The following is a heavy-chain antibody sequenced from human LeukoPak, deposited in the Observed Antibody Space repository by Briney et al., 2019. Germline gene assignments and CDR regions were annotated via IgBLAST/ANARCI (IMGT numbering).Heavy chain of an antibody. CDR3: VRSPAYYIMDV. V-gene: IGHV3-30*03. Sequence: PGGSLRLSCAASGFSFNHHVILLVRQAPGKGLEWLAVISYDGTNKYYADSVKGRFTISRDHSQSTVELQMNTLCGADPAVYYCVRSPAYYIMDVWGKGTTVTVSS. J-gene: IGHJ6*03. CDR2: ISYDGTNK. CDR1: GFSFNHHV.